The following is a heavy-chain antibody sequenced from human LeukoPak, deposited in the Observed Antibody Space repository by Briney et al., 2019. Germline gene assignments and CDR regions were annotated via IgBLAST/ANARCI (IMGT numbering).Heavy chain of an antibody. CDR3: ARDRSPTLSGSRPNDAFDI. V-gene: IGHV4-31*03. CDR1: GGSISSGGYY. Sequence: SETLSLTCTVSGGSISSGGYYWSWIRQHPGKGLEWIGYIYYSGSTYYNPSLKSRVTISVDTSKNQFSLELGSVTAADTAVYYCARDRSPTLSGSRPNDAFDIWGQGTMVTVSS. J-gene: IGHJ3*02. CDR2: IYYSGST. D-gene: IGHD1-26*01.